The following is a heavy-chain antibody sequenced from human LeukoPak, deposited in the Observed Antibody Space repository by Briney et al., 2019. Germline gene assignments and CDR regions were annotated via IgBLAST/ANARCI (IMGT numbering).Heavy chain of an antibody. CDR3: ARGSGSYYSKFDY. V-gene: IGHV4-59*01. Sequence: SETLSLTCSVSGGSISGYYWSWVRQPPGKGLEWIGYIHSNGRTNSNPSLKSRVTISVDTFKNQFSLNLISVTAADTAVYYCARGSGSYYSKFDYWGQGTLVTVSS. CDR1: GGSISGYY. J-gene: IGHJ4*02. CDR2: IHSNGRT. D-gene: IGHD3-10*01.